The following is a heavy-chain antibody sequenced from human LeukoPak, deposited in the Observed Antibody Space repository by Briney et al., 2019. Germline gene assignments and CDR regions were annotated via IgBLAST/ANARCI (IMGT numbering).Heavy chain of an antibody. CDR2: IFYSGST. D-gene: IGHD2-15*01. V-gene: IGHV4-59*08. CDR3: ARHVSTGGMDAFDI. J-gene: IGHJ3*02. Sequence: PSETLSLTCTVSGGSISSFYWSWIRQPPGKGLEWIGYIFYSGSTNYNPSLKSRVTMSVDTSKSQFSLKLSSVTAADTAVYYCARHVSTGGMDAFDIWGQGTMVTVSS. CDR1: GGSISSFY.